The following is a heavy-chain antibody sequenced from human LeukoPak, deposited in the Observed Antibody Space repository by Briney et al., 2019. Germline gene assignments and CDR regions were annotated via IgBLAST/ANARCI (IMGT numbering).Heavy chain of an antibody. CDR1: GFTFSSYS. J-gene: IGHJ6*03. CDR2: ISSSNYI. Sequence: GGSLRLSCAASGFTFSSYSMNWVRQAPGKGLEWVSSISSSNYIYYADSVKGRFTISRDNAKNSLYLQMNSLRAEDTAVYYCARDQIQPTDTYYYYYYMDVWGKGTTVTVSS. V-gene: IGHV3-21*01. CDR3: ARDQIQPTDTYYYYYYMDV.